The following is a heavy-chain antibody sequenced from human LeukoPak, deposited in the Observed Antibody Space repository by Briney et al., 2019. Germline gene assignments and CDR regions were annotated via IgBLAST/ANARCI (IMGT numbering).Heavy chain of an antibody. CDR2: IRAETYGGTT. Sequence: PGGSLRLSCTASGFTFGDYAMSWFRQAPGKGLEWVGFIRAETYGGTTQYAASVKDRFTISRDDSKSIAYLQMNSLKTEDTAVYYCARADYGGNAGGFWGQGTLVTVSS. V-gene: IGHV3-49*03. D-gene: IGHD4-23*01. J-gene: IGHJ4*02. CDR3: ARADYGGNAGGF. CDR1: GFTFGDYA.